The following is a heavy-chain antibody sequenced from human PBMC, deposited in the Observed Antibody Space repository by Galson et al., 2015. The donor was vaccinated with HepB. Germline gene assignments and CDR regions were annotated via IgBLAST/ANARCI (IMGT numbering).Heavy chain of an antibody. CDR2: INPQSGGT. CDR3: EAVDTYMDPFEY. D-gene: IGHD5-18*01. Sequence: SVKVSCKASGYPFIDYYMHWVRQAPGQGLEWMGWINPQSGGTNYAQKFRGRVTMTRDTSISTAYMELSRLRSDDTAVYYCEAVDTYMDPFEYWGRGTLVIVSS. CDR1: GYPFIDYY. V-gene: IGHV1-2*02. J-gene: IGHJ4*02.